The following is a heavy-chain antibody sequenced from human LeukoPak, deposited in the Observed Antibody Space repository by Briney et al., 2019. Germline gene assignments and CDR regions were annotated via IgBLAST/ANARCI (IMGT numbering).Heavy chain of an antibody. CDR2: ISGGGETT. CDR3: VKEYAAGYWYFDL. V-gene: IGHV3-23*01. CDR1: GFDFGGACG. D-gene: IGHD2-2*01. Sequence: GGSLRLSCATSGFDFGGACGMGWVRQAPEKGLEWVSTISGGGETTHYADSVKGRLTISRDNSKNTVDLQMNSLTADDTAVYYCVKEYAAGYWYFDLWGRGTLVTVSS. J-gene: IGHJ2*01.